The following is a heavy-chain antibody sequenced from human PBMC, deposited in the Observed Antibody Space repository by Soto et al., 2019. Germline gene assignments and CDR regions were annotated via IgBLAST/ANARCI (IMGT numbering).Heavy chain of an antibody. V-gene: IGHV3-74*01. J-gene: IGHJ6*02. CDR1: GFTFSSYW. Sequence: EVQLVESGGGLVQPGGSLRLSCAASGFTFSSYWMHWVRQAPGKGLVWVSRIKTDGSITSYADSVKGRFTISRDNAKNTLYLQMNSLRAEDTAVYFCARGYYHYYNMDVWGQGTTVTVSS. CDR2: IKTDGSIT. CDR3: ARGYYHYYNMDV.